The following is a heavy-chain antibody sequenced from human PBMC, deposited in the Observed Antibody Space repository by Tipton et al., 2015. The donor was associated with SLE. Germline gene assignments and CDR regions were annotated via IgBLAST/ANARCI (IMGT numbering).Heavy chain of an antibody. CDR1: GLIFRTYG. CDR2: VRFDGGVT. D-gene: IGHD3-10*01. CDR3: ARIHYYGSGSRDY. V-gene: IGHV3-33*01. Sequence: SLRLSCAASGLIFRTYGMNWVRQAPGKGLEWVAFVRFDGGVTNYADTVKGRFTISRDNAKDTLYLQMNSLRAEDTAVYYCARIHYYGSGSRDYWGQGTLVTVSS. J-gene: IGHJ4*02.